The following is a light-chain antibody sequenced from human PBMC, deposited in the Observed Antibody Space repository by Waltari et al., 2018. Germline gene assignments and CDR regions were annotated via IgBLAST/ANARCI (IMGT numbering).Light chain of an antibody. J-gene: IGKJ1*01. CDR3: QKYDSLPAT. V-gene: IGKV3-20*01. Sequence: EMLLTQSPGTLSLCPGERSTLSCRASQSLSRYLAWYQLRPGQAPRLLIYHTSIRATGIPDRFSGSGSGTDFTLTINRLEPEDFAVYYCQKYDSLPATFGQGTKVEIK. CDR2: HTS. CDR1: QSLSRY.